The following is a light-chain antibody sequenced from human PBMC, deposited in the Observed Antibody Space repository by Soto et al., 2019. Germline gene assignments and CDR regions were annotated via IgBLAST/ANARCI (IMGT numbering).Light chain of an antibody. V-gene: IGKV1-6*01. Sequence: AIQMTQSPSSLSASVGDRVTITCRASQGIRNDLGWYQQKPGQAPQLLIYAASTLHSGVPSNFSGSGSGTDFTLTISSLQPEDFATYYCLQNYNYPWTFGQGTKVEIK. CDR3: LQNYNYPWT. CDR1: QGIRND. J-gene: IGKJ1*01. CDR2: AAS.